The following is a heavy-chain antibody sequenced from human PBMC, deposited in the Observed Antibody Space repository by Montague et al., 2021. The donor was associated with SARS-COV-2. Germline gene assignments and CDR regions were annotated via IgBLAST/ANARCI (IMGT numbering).Heavy chain of an antibody. CDR3: ARITFCTKVNCSGLFYFDS. J-gene: IGHJ4*02. V-gene: IGHV4-61*03. CDR1: GADVSRGNYY. Sequence: SETLSLTCSVSGADVSRGNYYWSWIRQPPGRGLEWIGYVFYTGNTNYNPSLKSRVTISVDTSKSLFSLDLTSVTAADTAVYYCARITFCTKVNCSGLFYFDSWGQGALVTVSS. CDR2: VFYTGNT. D-gene: IGHD1-1*01.